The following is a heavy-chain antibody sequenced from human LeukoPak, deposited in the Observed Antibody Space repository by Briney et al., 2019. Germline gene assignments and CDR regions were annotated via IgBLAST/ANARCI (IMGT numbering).Heavy chain of an antibody. CDR3: ARHTISDY. V-gene: IGHV5-10-1*01. J-gene: IGHJ4*02. Sequence: GESLKISCKGSGYSFSSCWINWVRQMPGKGLEWMGRIDPSDSYTNYNPSFRGHVTISADKSISTAYLQWSSLMASDTAMYYCARHTISDYWGQGTQVTVSS. CDR2: IDPSDSYT. D-gene: IGHD3-10*01. CDR1: GYSFSSCW.